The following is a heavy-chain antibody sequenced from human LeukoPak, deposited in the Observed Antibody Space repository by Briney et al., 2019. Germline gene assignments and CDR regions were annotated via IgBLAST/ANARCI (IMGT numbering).Heavy chain of an antibody. V-gene: IGHV3-74*03. CDR1: GFSSSSYW. J-gene: IGHJ4*02. D-gene: IGHD2/OR15-2a*01. CDR3: ARVSFCPRCHFDY. Sequence: GGSLRLSCAASGFSSSSYWMHWVRQAPGKGLVWVARISPDGSSALSADSVRGQFTISRDNADNTLYLQLNSLRAEDTAVYYCARVSFCPRCHFDYWGQGTLVTVSS. CDR2: ISPDGSSA.